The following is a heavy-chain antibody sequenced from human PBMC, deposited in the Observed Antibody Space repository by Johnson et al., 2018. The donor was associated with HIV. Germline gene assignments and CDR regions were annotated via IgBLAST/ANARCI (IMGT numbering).Heavy chain of an antibody. CDR2: ISSSGSTI. CDR1: GFSFSNYW. Sequence: VQLVESGGGLVKPGGSLRLSCAASGFSFSNYWMHWVRQAPGKGLEWVSYISSSGSTIYYADSVKGRFTISRDNAKNSLYLQMNSLRAEDTAVYYCASALLYKPDDAFDIWGQGTMVTVSS. J-gene: IGHJ3*02. V-gene: IGHV3-11*01. D-gene: IGHD1-14*01. CDR3: ASALLYKPDDAFDI.